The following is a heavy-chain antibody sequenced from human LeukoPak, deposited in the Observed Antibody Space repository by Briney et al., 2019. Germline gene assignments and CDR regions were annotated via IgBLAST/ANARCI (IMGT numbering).Heavy chain of an antibody. J-gene: IGHJ4*02. Sequence: GGSLRLSCAASGFTFNSFTINWVRQAPGKGLEWVSYISIRSGTITYADSVKGRFTISRDDAKNSLYLQMNSLRAEDTAVYYCARDKDWAFDYWGQGTLVIASP. CDR3: ARDKDWAFDY. CDR2: ISIRSGTI. D-gene: IGHD3-9*01. V-gene: IGHV3-48*01. CDR1: GFTFNSFT.